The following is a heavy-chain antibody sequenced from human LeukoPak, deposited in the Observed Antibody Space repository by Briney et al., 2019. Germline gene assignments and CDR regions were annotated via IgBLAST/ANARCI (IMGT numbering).Heavy chain of an antibody. J-gene: IGHJ4*02. CDR3: ARDYYSGSYYGEY. CDR1: GYTFTNYS. D-gene: IGHD1-26*01. V-gene: IGHV1-18*01. CDR2: ISAYNGNT. Sequence: ASVKVSCKASGYTFTNYSITWVRQAPGQGLEWMGWISAYNGNTDYAQKLQGRVTMTTDTSTSTAYMGVRSLRSDDTAVYYCARDYYSGSYYGEYWGQGTLVTVSS.